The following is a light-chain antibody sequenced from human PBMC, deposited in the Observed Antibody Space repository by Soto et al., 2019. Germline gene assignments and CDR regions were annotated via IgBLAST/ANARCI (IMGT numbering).Light chain of an antibody. CDR1: SSDVGGYNY. J-gene: IGLJ3*02. Sequence: QSVLTQPASVSGSPGQSITISCTGTSSDVGGYNYVSWYQQHPGKAPKLMIYEVSNRPSGVSNRFSGSKSGNTASLTISGLQAEDEADYYCCSYAGSYFWVFGGGTKVTVL. CDR3: CSYAGSYFWV. CDR2: EVS. V-gene: IGLV2-14*01.